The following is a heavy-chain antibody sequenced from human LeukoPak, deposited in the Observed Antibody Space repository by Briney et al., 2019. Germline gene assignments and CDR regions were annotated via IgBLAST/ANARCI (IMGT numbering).Heavy chain of an antibody. V-gene: IGHV4-30-4*08. CDR1: GGSISSGDYY. Sequence: SQTLSLTCTVSGGSISSGDYYRSWIRQPPGKGLEWIGYIYYSGSTYYNPSLKSRVTISVDTSKNQFSLKLSSVTAADTAVYYCARSTVTTHNNWFDPWGQGTLVTVSS. D-gene: IGHD4-17*01. CDR3: ARSTVTTHNNWFDP. J-gene: IGHJ5*02. CDR2: IYYSGST.